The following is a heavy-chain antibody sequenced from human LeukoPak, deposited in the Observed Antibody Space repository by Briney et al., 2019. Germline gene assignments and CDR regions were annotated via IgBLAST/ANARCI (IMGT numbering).Heavy chain of an antibody. Sequence: SETLSLTCTVSGGSISSYYWSWIRQPPGKGLEWIGYIYYSGSTNYNPSPKSRVTISVDTSKNQFSLKLSSVTAADTAVYYCARGNWNYLAWGQGTLVTVSS. CDR3: ARGNWNYLA. CDR2: IYYSGST. D-gene: IGHD1-7*01. J-gene: IGHJ5*02. V-gene: IGHV4-59*01. CDR1: GGSISSYY.